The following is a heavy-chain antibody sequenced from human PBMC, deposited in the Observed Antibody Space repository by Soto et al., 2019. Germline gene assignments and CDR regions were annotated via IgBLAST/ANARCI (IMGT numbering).Heavy chain of an antibody. CDR1: GGTFSSYA. V-gene: IGHV1-69*01. D-gene: IGHD6-13*01. CDR2: LIPIFGTA. CDR3: ARAAGYSSSPEVDGMDV. J-gene: IGHJ6*02. Sequence: QVQLVQSGAEVKKPGSSVKVSCKASGGTFSSYAISWVRQSPGQGLEWMGGLIPIFGTANYAQKFQGRVTITADESTSTDYMELSSLRSEDTAVYYCARAAGYSSSPEVDGMDVWGQGTTVTVSS.